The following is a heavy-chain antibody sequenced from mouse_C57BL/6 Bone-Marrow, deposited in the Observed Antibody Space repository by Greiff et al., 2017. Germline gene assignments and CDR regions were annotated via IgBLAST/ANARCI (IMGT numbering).Heavy chain of an antibody. V-gene: IGHV1-26*01. CDR1: GYTFTDYY. CDR2: INPNNGGT. J-gene: IGHJ2*01. CDR3: ASRYGLSPDY. Sequence: EVQLQQSGPELVKPGASVKISCKASGYTFTDYYMNWVKQSHGKSLEWIGDINPNNGGTSYNQKFKGKATLTVDKSSSTAYMELRSLTSEDSAVYYCASRYGLSPDYWGQGTTLTVSS. D-gene: IGHD1-1*01.